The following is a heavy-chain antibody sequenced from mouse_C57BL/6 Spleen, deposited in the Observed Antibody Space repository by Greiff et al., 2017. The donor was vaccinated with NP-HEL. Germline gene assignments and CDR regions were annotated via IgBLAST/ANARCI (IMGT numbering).Heavy chain of an antibody. CDR2: INYDGSST. V-gene: IGHV5-16*01. Sequence: EVQLVESEGGLVQPGSSMKLSCTASGFTFRDYYMAWVRQVPEKGLEWVANINYDGSSTYYLDSLKSRFIISRDNAKNILYLQMSSLKSEDTATYYCARGTTVVAMDYWGQGTSVTVSS. D-gene: IGHD1-1*01. CDR3: ARGTTVVAMDY. CDR1: GFTFRDYY. J-gene: IGHJ4*01.